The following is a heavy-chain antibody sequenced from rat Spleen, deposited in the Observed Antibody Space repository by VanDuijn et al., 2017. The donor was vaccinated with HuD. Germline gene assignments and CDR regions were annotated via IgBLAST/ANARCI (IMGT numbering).Heavy chain of an antibody. CDR1: GFTFSDYN. CDR3: TTGGDY. V-gene: IGHV5-7*01. CDR2: ISSDGTAT. J-gene: IGHJ2*01. D-gene: IGHD5-1*01. Sequence: EVQLVESGGGLVQPGRSLKLSCAASGFTFSDYNMAWVRQAPKKGLEWVATISSDGTATYYRDSVKGRFTLSRDNAKSTLYLQMGSLRSEDTATYYCTTGGDYWGQGVMVTVSS.